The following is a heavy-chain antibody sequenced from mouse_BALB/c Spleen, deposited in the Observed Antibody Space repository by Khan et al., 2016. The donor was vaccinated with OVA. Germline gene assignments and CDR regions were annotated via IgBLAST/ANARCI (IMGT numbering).Heavy chain of an antibody. V-gene: IGHV5-9-3*01. D-gene: IGHD1-1*01. CDR3: ARHNYGPFAY. CDR2: ISSAGDNT. J-gene: IGHJ3*01. CDR1: GFTFSSYA. Sequence: EVELVESGGGLVKPGGPLKLSCAASGFTFSSYAMSWVRQTPEKRLEWVATISSAGDNTYYPDSAKGRFIISRDHAKNTLYLQMSSLRSEDTAMYYCARHNYGPFAYWGQGTLVTVSA.